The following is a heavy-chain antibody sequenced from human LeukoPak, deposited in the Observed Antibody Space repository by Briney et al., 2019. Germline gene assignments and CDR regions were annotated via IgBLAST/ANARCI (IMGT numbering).Heavy chain of an antibody. CDR1: GGTFSSYA. V-gene: IGHV1-69*04. J-gene: IGHJ4*02. CDR2: IIPILGIA. CDR3: ARDLRLGIQTFDY. Sequence: ASVKLSCNASGGTFSSYAISWVRQPPGQGLGWMGRIIPILGIATYAQKFQGRVTITADKSTSTAYMELSSLRSEDTAVYYCARDLRLGIQTFDYWGQGTLVTVSS. D-gene: IGHD5-18*01.